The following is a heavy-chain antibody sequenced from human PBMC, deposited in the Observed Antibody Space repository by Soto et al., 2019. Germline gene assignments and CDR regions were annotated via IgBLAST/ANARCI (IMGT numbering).Heavy chain of an antibody. CDR3: ASSIN. CDR1: GFPFSSYG. V-gene: IGHV3-33*03. CDR2: IWYDGSNK. J-gene: IGHJ4*02. Sequence: LSCAASGFPFSSYGMHWVRQAPGKGLDWVGVIWYDGSNKDYAESVKGRFTISRDSSKNMLYLQMNSLRADDTAVYYCASSINWGQGTLVTVSS.